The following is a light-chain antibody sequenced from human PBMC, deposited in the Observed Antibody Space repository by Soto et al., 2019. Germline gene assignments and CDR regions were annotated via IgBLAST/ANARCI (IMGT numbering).Light chain of an antibody. Sequence: EIMLTQSPATLSSFPGDRVTLTCRASQYINTRLAWYQHRPGQSPRLLIYQTSLRAAGIPARFSASGSGTDFTLTIRDVQPEDFAVYYCHQRQSWPRTFGQGTKVDIK. CDR2: QTS. CDR1: QYINTR. V-gene: IGKV3-11*01. J-gene: IGKJ1*01. CDR3: HQRQSWPRT.